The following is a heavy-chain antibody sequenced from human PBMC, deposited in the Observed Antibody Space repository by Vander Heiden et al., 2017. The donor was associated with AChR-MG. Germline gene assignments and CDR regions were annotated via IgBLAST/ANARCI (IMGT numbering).Heavy chain of an antibody. CDR3: ANLRDGFH. V-gene: IGHV3-23*01. CDR1: GFTFSNYS. D-gene: IGHD3-10*01. Sequence: EVQLMESGGDLVQPGGSLRLSCAVSGFTFSNYSMSWVRQAPGKGLEWVSVIGTSGATTYYADSVKGRFTISRDNSNKKLFLQMNNLRAEDTAVYYCANLRDGFHWGQGTLVTVSA. CDR2: IGTSGATT. J-gene: IGHJ4*02.